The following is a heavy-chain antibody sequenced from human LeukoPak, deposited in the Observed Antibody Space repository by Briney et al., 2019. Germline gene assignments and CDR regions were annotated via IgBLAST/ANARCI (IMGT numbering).Heavy chain of an antibody. CDR2: IYTSGST. Sequence: SETLSLTCTVSGGSISSYYWSWIRQPAGKGLEWIGRIYTSGSTNYNPSLKSRVTMSVDTSKNQFSLKLSSVTAADTAVYYCARHLLWFGMTYYFDYWGQGTLVTVSS. J-gene: IGHJ4*02. CDR3: ARHLLWFGMTYYFDY. V-gene: IGHV4-4*07. CDR1: GGSISSYY. D-gene: IGHD3-10*01.